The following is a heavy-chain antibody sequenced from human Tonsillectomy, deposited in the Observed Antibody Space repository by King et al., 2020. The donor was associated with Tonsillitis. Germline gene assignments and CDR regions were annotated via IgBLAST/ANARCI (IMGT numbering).Heavy chain of an antibody. J-gene: IGHJ4*02. CDR2: IHDNGGST. D-gene: IGHD2-21*02. V-gene: IGHV3-23*04. CDR1: GFTFRSYA. CDR3: ATASLRSTFDY. Sequence: VQLVESGGGLVQPGGSLRLSCAASGFTFRSYAVSWVRQAPGKGREWVSTIHDNGGSTHYADSVKGRFTISRDNSKNKLYLQMNSLRAEDTAVYYCATASLRSTFDYWRQRTLVTVSS.